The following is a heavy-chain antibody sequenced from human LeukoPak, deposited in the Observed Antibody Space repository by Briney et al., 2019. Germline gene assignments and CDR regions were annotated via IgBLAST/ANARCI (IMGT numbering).Heavy chain of an antibody. D-gene: IGHD3-16*01. J-gene: IGHJ4*02. CDR3: ATFRWGIGLEF. V-gene: IGHV4-34*01. CDR2: INHSGST. Sequence: ASETLSLTCAVYGGSLSAYYWTSIRQSPEKGLEWIGEINHSGSTNYNPSLKSRVTISVDTSKNQFSLKLNSVTAADTAIYYCATFRWGIGLEFWDQGALVTVSS. CDR1: GGSLSAYY.